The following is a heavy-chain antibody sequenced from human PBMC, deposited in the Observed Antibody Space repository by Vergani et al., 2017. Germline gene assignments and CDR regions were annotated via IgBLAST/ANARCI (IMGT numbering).Heavy chain of an antibody. Sequence: QVQLVESGGGLVKPGGSLRLSCAASGFTFSDYSMSWIRQAPGKGLEWVSYISSSGSTMYYADSVKGRFTISRDNAKNSLYLQMNSLRAEDTAVYYCARDYCLGSYCMWYYYYMDVWGKGTTVTVSS. V-gene: IGHV3-11*01. CDR3: ARDYCLGSYCMWYYYYMDV. D-gene: IGHD2-15*01. CDR2: ISSSGSTM. CDR1: GFTFSDYS. J-gene: IGHJ6*03.